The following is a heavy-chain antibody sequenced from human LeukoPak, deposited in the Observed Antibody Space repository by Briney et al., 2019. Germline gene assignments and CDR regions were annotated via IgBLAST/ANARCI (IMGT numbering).Heavy chain of an antibody. CDR3: ARDGIYGDCDI. CDR2: IVVGSGNT. CDR1: GFTFTSSA. V-gene: IGHV1-58*02. D-gene: IGHD4-17*01. Sequence: ASVKVSCKASGFTFTSSAMQWVRQARGQRLEWIGWIVVGSGNTNYAQKFQERVTITRDMSTSTAYMELSSLRSEDTAVYYCARDGIYGDCDIWGQGTMVTVSS. J-gene: IGHJ3*02.